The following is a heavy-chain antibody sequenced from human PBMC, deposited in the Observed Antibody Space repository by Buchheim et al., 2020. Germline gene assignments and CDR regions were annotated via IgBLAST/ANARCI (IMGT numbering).Heavy chain of an antibody. CDR1: GFNFGAYA. CDR3: ATWAFYHGVDV. D-gene: IGHD7-27*01. J-gene: IGHJ6*02. Sequence: EVQMVDSGGGLVQPGGSLRLFCAASGFNFGAYAMNWFRQAPGRGLEWLSHIRSGSAAIYYADSVRGRFTISRDDAKNSLYLQMDSLRDDDTAVYFCATWAFYHGVDVWGQGT. V-gene: IGHV3-48*02. CDR2: IRSGSAAI.